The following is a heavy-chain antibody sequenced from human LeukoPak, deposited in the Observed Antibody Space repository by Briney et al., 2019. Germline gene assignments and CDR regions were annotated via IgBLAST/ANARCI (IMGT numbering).Heavy chain of an antibody. J-gene: IGHJ4*02. V-gene: IGHV3-23*01. CDR2: ISATSGRI. D-gene: IGHD1/OR15-1a*01. Sequence: PGGSLRLSCAASGFTFSSYGMTWVRQAPGKGLEWVSTISATSGRISYAASVSGRFTISRDNSKNTLYLEMNSLRDEDTAVYYCVKDPAAVFASSAWNRVFYFDYWGRGTLVTVSS. CDR3: VKDPAAVFASSAWNRVFYFDY. CDR1: GFTFSSYG.